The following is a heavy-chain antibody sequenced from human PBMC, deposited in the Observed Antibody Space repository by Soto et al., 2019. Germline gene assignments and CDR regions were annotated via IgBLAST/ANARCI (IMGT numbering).Heavy chain of an antibody. CDR2: ISGSGGST. V-gene: IGHV3-23*01. CDR3: AKGRSYYYYYGVDV. Sequence: GGSLRLSCAASGFTFSSYAMRWVRQAPGKGLEWVSAISGSGGSTYYADSVKGRFTISRDNSKNTLYLQMNSLRAEDTAVYYCAKGRSYYYYYGVDVWGQGTTVTVSS. J-gene: IGHJ6*02. CDR1: GFTFSSYA.